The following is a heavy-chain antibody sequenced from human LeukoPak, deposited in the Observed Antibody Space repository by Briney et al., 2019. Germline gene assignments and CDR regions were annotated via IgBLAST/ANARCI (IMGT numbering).Heavy chain of an antibody. CDR1: GGSLSGYY. J-gene: IGHJ4*02. CDR3: ARVAPGIAAPDY. V-gene: IGHV4-34*01. CDR2: INHSGST. Sequence: SETLSLTCALYGGSLSGYYWSCIRQPPGKGLEWIGEINHSGSTNYNPSLKSRVTISVDTSKNQFSLKLSSVTAADTAVYYCARVAPGIAAPDYWGQGTLVTVSS. D-gene: IGHD6-13*01.